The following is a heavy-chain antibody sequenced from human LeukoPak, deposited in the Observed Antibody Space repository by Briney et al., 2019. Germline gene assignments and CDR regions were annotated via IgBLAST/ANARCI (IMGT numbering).Heavy chain of an antibody. CDR1: GGTFSSYA. J-gene: IGHJ4*02. CDR2: IIPIFGTA. Sequence: SVKVSCKASGGTFSSYAISWVRQAPGQGLEWMGGIIPIFGTANYAQKFQGRVAITADESTSTAYMELSSLRSEDTAVYYCARVALVGATPDYWGQGTLVTVSS. CDR3: ARVALVGATPDY. D-gene: IGHD1-26*01. V-gene: IGHV1-69*13.